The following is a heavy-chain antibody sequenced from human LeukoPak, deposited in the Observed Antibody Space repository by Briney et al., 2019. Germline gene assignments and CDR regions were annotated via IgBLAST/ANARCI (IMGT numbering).Heavy chain of an antibody. CDR1: RYTFTGYY. CDR3: ARAVAAAGTGAEYFQH. Sequence: ASVKVSCEASRYTFTGYYIPWVRQAPGQGLEWMGWINPNSGGTNYAQKFQGRVTMTRDTSINTAYMELSRLRSDDTAVYYCARAVAAAGTGAEYFQHWGQGTLVTVSS. V-gene: IGHV1-2*02. J-gene: IGHJ1*01. CDR2: INPNSGGT. D-gene: IGHD6-13*01.